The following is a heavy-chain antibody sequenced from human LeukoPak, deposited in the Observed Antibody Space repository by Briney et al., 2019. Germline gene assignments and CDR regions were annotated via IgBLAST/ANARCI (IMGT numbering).Heavy chain of an antibody. V-gene: IGHV1-69*13. J-gene: IGHJ6*02. D-gene: IGHD3-3*01. CDR1: GGTFSSYA. CDR2: IIPIFGTA. CDR3: ALSGYYLGYYYYGMDV. Sequence: GASVKVSCKASGGTFSSYAISWVRQAPGQGLEWMGGIIPIFGTANYAQKFQGRVTITADESTSTAYMELSSLRSEDTAVYYCALSGYYLGYYYYGMDVWGQGTTVTVSS.